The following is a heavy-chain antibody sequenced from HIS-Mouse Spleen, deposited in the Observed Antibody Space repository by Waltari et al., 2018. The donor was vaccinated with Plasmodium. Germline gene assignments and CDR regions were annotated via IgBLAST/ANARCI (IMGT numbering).Heavy chain of an antibody. J-gene: IGHJ2*01. CDR2: IKQDGSEK. V-gene: IGHV3-7*01. D-gene: IGHD6-13*01. CDR1: GFPLSSYW. Sequence: EVQLVESGCCLVQPGGSLRLSCAASGFPLSSYWMSWVRQAPGKGLEWVANIKQDGSEKYYVDSVKGRFTISRDNAKNSLYLQMNSLRAEDTAVYYCASSWYWYFDLWGRGTLVTVSS. CDR3: ASSWYWYFDL.